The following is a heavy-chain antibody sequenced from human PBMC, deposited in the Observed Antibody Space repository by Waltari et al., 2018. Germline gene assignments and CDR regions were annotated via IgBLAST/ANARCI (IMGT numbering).Heavy chain of an antibody. V-gene: IGHV4-34*01. D-gene: IGHD3-22*01. CDR2: INHSGST. CDR1: GGSFSGYY. Sequence: QVQLQQWGAGLLKPSETLSLTCAVYGGSFSGYYWSWIRQPPGKGLEWIGEINHSGSTNYNPSLKSRVTISVDTSKNQFSLKLSSVTAEDTAVYYCASRNRRGWSSGPNAFDIWGQGTMVTVSS. CDR3: ASRNRRGWSSGPNAFDI. J-gene: IGHJ3*02.